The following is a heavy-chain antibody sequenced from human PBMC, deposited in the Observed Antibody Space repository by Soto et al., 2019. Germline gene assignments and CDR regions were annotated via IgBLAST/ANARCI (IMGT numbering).Heavy chain of an antibody. V-gene: IGHV4-31*03. CDR1: GGSISSGNYF. J-gene: IGHJ4*02. CDR3: ARDNSCSDY. D-gene: IGHD3-10*02. CDR2: VSYGGTP. Sequence: QVQLQESGPGLVKPSQTLSLTCTVSGGSISSGNYFWTWVRQHPGKGLEWIAYVSYGGTPYYNPSLKSRVTISIDTSKNQCSLELGSVTAADTAVYYCARDNSCSDYWGQGTLVTVSS.